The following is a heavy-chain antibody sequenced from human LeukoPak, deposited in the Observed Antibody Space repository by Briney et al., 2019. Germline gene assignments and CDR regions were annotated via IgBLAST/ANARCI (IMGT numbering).Heavy chain of an antibody. J-gene: IGHJ4*02. V-gene: IGHV3-9*01. CDR2: ISWNSGSI. CDR3: EKVGTMITFGGGFDY. D-gene: IGHD3-16*01. Sequence: PGRSLRLSCAASGFTFDDYAMHWVRQAPGKGLEWVSGISWNSGSIGYADSVKGRFTISRDNAKNSLYLQMNSLRAEDTALYYCEKVGTMITFGGGFDYWGQGTLVTVSS. CDR1: GFTFDDYA.